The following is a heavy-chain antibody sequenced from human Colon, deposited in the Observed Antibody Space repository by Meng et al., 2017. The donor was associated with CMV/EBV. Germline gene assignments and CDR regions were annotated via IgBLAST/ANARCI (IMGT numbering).Heavy chain of an antibody. CDR2: VIPITDIT. Sequence: SVKVSCKASGYTFSSYEINWVRQATGQGLEWMGRVIPITDITNYAQKFQGRLTITADKSTNTAFMELSSLRSEDTAVYYCARAARSGSHAVFYSLDLWGQGTTVTVSS. V-gene: IGHV1-69*04. D-gene: IGHD1-26*01. J-gene: IGHJ6*02. CDR1: GYTFSSYE. CDR3: ARAARSGSHAVFYSLDL.